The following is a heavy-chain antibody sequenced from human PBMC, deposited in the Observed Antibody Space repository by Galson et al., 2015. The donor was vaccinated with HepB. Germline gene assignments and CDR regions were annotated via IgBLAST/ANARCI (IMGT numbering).Heavy chain of an antibody. V-gene: IGHV4-4*07. J-gene: IGHJ4*02. CDR3: AKVVNRDYLDY. CDR2: VSSSGST. CDR1: GASIRGYW. D-gene: IGHD2-21*01. Sequence: SETLSLTCTVSGASIRGYWWSWIRQPAGKGLEWIGRVSSSGSTSYNPSLKSRVTMSVDTSRDRFSLKLRSVTAADTAMYYCAKVVNRDYLDYWGQGALVTVSS.